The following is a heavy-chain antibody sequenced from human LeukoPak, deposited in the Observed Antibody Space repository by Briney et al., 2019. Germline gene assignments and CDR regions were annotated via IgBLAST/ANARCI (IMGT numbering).Heavy chain of an antibody. CDR2: INHSGST. CDR3: ARGRSSGWYSPPLDY. J-gene: IGHJ4*02. Sequence: SETLSLTCAVYGGSFSGYYWSWIRQPPGKGLEWIGEINHSGSTNYNPSLKSRVTISVDTSKNQFSLKLSSLTAADTAVYYCARGRSSGWYSPPLDYWGQGTLVTVSS. V-gene: IGHV4-34*01. D-gene: IGHD6-19*01. CDR1: GGSFSGYY.